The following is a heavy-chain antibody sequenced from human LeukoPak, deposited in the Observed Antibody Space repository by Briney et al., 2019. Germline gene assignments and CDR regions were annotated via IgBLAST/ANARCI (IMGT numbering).Heavy chain of an antibody. V-gene: IGHV4-31*03. CDR2: IYYSGST. CDR3: AREYNSGSYVWFDP. Sequence: PSQTLSLTCTVSGGSISSGGYYWRWLRQHPGRGLEWIGYIYYSGSTYYNPSLKSRVTISVDTSKNQFSLKLSSVTAADTAVYYCAREYNSGSYVWFDPWGQGTLVTVSS. D-gene: IGHD3-10*01. CDR1: GGSISSGGYY. J-gene: IGHJ5*02.